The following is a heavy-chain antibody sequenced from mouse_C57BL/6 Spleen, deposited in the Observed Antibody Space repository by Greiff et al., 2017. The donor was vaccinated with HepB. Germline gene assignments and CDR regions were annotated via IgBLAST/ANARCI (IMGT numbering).Heavy chain of an antibody. CDR2: IYPGDGDT. CDR1: GYAFSSYW. D-gene: IGHD2-5*01. CDR3: ARYAYYSNYGGFFDY. Sequence: VQLQQSGAELVKPGASVKISCKASGYAFSSYWMNWVKQRPGKGLEWIGQIYPGDGDTNYNGKFKGKATLTADKSSSTAYMQLSSLTSEDSAVYFCARYAYYSNYGGFFDYWGQGTTLTVSS. J-gene: IGHJ2*01. V-gene: IGHV1-80*01.